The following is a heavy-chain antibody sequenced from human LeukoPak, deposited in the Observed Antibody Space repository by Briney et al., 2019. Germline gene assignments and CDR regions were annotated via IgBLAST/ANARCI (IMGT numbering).Heavy chain of an antibody. Sequence: GRSLRLSXAAAGFTFSNYGMHWVCQAPGKGVEWVAAILYDGFNKYYADSLKGRFTISRDNSKNTLYLQMNSLRAEDTAVYYCAKKTIVGATVDAFDIWGQGTMVIVSS. CDR1: GFTFSNYG. D-gene: IGHD1-26*01. CDR3: AKKTIVGATVDAFDI. V-gene: IGHV3-30*02. J-gene: IGHJ3*02. CDR2: ILYDGFNK.